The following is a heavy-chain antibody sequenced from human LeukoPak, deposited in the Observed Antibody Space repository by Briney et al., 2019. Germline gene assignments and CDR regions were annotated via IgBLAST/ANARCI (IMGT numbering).Heavy chain of an antibody. J-gene: IGHJ5*02. V-gene: IGHV3-66*01. CDR1: GFTVSSNY. CDR3: ARGRAAVAVWGDWFDP. Sequence: TGGSLRLSCAASGFTVSSNYMSWVRQAPGKGLEWVSVIYSGGSTYYADSVKGRFTISRDNSMNTLYLQMNSLRAEDTAVYYCARGRAAVAVWGDWFDPWGQGTLVTVSS. D-gene: IGHD6-19*01. CDR2: IYSGGST.